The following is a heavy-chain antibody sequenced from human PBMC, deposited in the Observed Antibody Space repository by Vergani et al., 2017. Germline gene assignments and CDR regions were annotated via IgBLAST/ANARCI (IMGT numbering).Heavy chain of an antibody. V-gene: IGHV4-59*01. D-gene: IGHD3-3*01. CDR1: GGSISSYY. CDR2: IYYSGST. Sequence: QVQLQESGPGLVKPSETLSLTCTVSGGSISSYYWSWIRQPPGKGLEWIGYIYYSGSTNYNPSLKSRVTISVDTSKNQFSLKQSSVTAADTAVYYCARVGGAYYDFWSGYYQLDYWGQGTLVTVSS. CDR3: ARVGGAYYDFWSGYYQLDY. J-gene: IGHJ4*02.